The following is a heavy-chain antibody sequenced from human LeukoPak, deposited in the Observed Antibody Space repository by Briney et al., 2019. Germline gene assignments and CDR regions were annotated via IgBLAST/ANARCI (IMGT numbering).Heavy chain of an antibody. Sequence: GGSLRLSCAASGFTFSSYAMSWVRQAPGEGLEWVSGISGSDGSTNYADSVKGRVTISRENSKNTLYLQMNSLRAEDTVVYYCAKDSAKKYDDYWGQGTLVTVSS. J-gene: IGHJ4*02. D-gene: IGHD2/OR15-2a*01. CDR2: ISGSDGST. V-gene: IGHV3-23*01. CDR1: GFTFSSYA. CDR3: AKDSAKKYDDY.